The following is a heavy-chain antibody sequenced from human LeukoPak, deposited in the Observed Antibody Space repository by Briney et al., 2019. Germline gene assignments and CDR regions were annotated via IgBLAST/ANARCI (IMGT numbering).Heavy chain of an antibody. V-gene: IGHV4-34*01. CDR2: INHSGST. J-gene: IGHJ4*02. Sequence: PSETLSLTCAVYGGSFSGYYWSWIRQPPGKGLEWIGEINHSGSTNYNPSLKSRVTISVDTSKNQFSLKLSSVTAADTAVYYCARGRGIAAHWGQGTLVTVSS. D-gene: IGHD6-13*01. CDR3: ARGRGIAAH. CDR1: GGSFSGYY.